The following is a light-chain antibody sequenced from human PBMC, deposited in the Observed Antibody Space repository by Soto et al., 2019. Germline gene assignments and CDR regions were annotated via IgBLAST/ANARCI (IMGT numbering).Light chain of an antibody. CDR1: SSNIGSHT. V-gene: IGLV1-44*01. Sequence: QSVLTQQPSASGTPVQTIAISCSGGSSNIGSHTVNWYQQLPGTAPRLLIYSNTQRPSGVPDRFSGSKSGTSASLAISGLQSEYEGDYYCAAWDDSLNGVVFGGGTKLTVL. J-gene: IGLJ2*01. CDR3: AAWDDSLNGVV. CDR2: SNT.